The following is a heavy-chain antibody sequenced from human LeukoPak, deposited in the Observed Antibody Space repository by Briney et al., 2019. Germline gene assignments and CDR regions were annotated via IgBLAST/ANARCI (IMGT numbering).Heavy chain of an antibody. CDR3: ARDSSSWYRYFDY. V-gene: IGHV4-59*01. J-gene: IGHJ4*02. D-gene: IGHD6-13*01. Sequence: SETLSLTCTVSGGSINSYYWSWIRQPPGKGLEWIGYIYYSGSTNYNPSLKSRVTISLDTSRTQFSLKLISVAAADAAVYYCARDSSSWYRYFDYWGQGTLVTVSS. CDR2: IYYSGST. CDR1: GGSINSYY.